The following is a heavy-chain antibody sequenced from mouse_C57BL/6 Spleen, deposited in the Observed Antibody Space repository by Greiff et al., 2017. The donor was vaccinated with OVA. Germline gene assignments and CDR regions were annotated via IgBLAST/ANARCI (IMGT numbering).Heavy chain of an antibody. Sequence: VQLQQPGAELVKPGASVKLSCKASGYTFTSYWMQWVNQRPGQGLEWIGEIDPSDSYTNYNQKFKGKATLTVDTSSSTDYMQLSSLTSEDSAVSYCSSNSGPSSFDYWGQGTTLTVSS. CDR2: IDPSDSYT. V-gene: IGHV1-50*01. CDR3: SSNSGPSSFDY. D-gene: IGHD1-3*01. J-gene: IGHJ2*01. CDR1: GYTFTSYW.